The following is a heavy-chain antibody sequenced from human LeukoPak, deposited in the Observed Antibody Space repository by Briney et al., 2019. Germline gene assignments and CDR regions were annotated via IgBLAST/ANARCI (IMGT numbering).Heavy chain of an antibody. CDR2: IYYSGST. V-gene: IGHV4-30-4*07. Sequence: SETLSLTCAVSGGSISSGGYSWSWIRQPPGKGLEWIGYIYYSGSTYYNPSLKSRVTISVDTSKNQFSLKLSSVTAADTAVYYCARVLDGGSYPNFDYWGQGNLVTVFS. CDR3: ARVLDGGSYPNFDY. J-gene: IGHJ4*02. D-gene: IGHD1-26*01. CDR1: GGSISSGGYS.